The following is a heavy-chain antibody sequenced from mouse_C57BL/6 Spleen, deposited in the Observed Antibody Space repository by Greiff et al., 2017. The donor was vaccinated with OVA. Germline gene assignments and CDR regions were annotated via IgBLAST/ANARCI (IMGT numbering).Heavy chain of an antibody. Sequence: QVQLQQPGAELVRPGSSVKLSCKASGYTFTSYWMDWVKQRPGQGLEWIGNIYTSDSETHYNQKFKDKATLTVDKSSSTAYMQLSSLTSEDSAVYYCARSGAYYFDYWGQGTTLTVSS. CDR1: GYTFTSYW. CDR3: ARSGAYYFDY. CDR2: IYTSDSET. V-gene: IGHV1-61*01. D-gene: IGHD3-1*01. J-gene: IGHJ2*01.